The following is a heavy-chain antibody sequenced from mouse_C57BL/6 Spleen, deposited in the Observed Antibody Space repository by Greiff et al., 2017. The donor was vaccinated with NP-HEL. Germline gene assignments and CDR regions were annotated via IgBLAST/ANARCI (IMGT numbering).Heavy chain of an antibody. CDR2: IDPETGGT. CDR3: TRYDDYDWFAY. CDR1: GYTFTDYE. D-gene: IGHD2-4*01. Sequence: VKLQESGAELVRPGASVTLSCKASGYTFTDYEMHWVKQTPVHGLEWIGAIDPETGGTAYNQKFKGKAILTADKSSSTAYMELRSLTSEDSAVYYCTRYDDYDWFAYWGQGTLVTVSA. V-gene: IGHV1-15*01. J-gene: IGHJ3*01.